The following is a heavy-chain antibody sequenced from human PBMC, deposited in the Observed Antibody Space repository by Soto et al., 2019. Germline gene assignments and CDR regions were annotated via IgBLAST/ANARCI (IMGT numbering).Heavy chain of an antibody. Sequence: QVQLVQSGAEVKKPGSSVKVSCKASGGTFSSYAISWVRQAPGQGLEWMGGIIPIFGTANYSQKFQGRVTITADDSTSTDYMELSSLRAADTAVYYCASSYYAYVWGSYRHPPVFDYWGQGPLVTVSS. D-gene: IGHD3-16*02. CDR3: ASSYYAYVWGSYRHPPVFDY. J-gene: IGHJ4*02. CDR2: IIPIFGTA. CDR1: GGTFSSYA. V-gene: IGHV1-69*12.